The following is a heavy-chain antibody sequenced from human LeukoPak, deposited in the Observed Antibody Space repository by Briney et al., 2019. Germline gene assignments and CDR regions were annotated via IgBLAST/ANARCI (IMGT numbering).Heavy chain of an antibody. Sequence: SVKVSCKASGGTFSSYAISWVRQAPGQGLEWMGGIIPIFGTANYAQKFQGRVTITTDESTSTAYMELSSLRSEDTAVYYCAKPYDSSGFYFEHWSQGTLVTVTS. CDR1: GGTFSSYA. CDR2: IIPIFGTA. V-gene: IGHV1-69*05. D-gene: IGHD3-22*01. CDR3: AKPYDSSGFYFEH. J-gene: IGHJ1*01.